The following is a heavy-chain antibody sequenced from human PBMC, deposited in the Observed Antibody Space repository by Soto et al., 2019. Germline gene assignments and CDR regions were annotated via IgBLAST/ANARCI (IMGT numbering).Heavy chain of an antibody. D-gene: IGHD4-17*01. CDR2: IYWDDDK. CDR1: GFSLNTSGVG. J-gene: IGHJ4*02. Sequence: QITLKESGPTLVKPTQTLTLTCTFSGFSLNTSGVGVGWIRQPPGKALEWLALIYWDDDKRYSPSLKSRLTIPQDTSKNRVVLTMTNMNPVHTGTYYRAHRPDGDYPIDYWGQGTLVAVAS. V-gene: IGHV2-5*02. CDR3: AHRPDGDYPIDY.